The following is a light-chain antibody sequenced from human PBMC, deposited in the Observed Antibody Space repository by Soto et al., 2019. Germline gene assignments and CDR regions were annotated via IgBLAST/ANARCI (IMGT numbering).Light chain of an antibody. CDR1: NSNIENNY. J-gene: IGLJ2*01. V-gene: IGLV1-51*01. CDR3: ATWDSSLSAGV. CDR2: DNN. Sequence: QSVLTQPPSLSAAPGHNVTISCSGSNSNIENNYLSLSQHLPGTTGSAPKLLIYDNNKRPSGIPDRFSGSKSGTSATLDITGLQAGDEADYYCATWDSSLSAGVFGGGTKLTVL.